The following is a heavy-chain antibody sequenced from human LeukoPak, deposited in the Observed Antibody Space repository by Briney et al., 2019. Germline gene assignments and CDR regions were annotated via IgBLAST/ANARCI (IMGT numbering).Heavy chain of an antibody. Sequence: GSLTLSCAASGFTFSDYEMNWVRQAPGKGLEWISYISSSAITVYYADSVKGRFTISRDSAKNSLFLQMNSLRAEDTAVYYCASGKEVGPAYWGQGTLVTVSS. D-gene: IGHD1-1*01. V-gene: IGHV3-48*03. J-gene: IGHJ4*02. CDR3: ASGKEVGPAY. CDR2: ISSSAITV. CDR1: GFTFSDYE.